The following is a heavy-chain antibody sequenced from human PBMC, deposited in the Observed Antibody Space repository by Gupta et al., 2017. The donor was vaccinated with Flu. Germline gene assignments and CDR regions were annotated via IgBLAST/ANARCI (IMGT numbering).Heavy chain of an antibody. D-gene: IGHD3-22*01. V-gene: IGHV3-35*01. CDR2: VSWNGSRT. CDR1: GFTFSNSD. CDR3: TGAILVVVVITTWSIRT. Sequence: EVQLVESGGGLVQPGGSLRLSCAASGFTFSNSDMNWVHQAPGKGLEWVSGVSWNGSRTHYADSVKGRFIISRDNSRNTLYLQTNSLRAEDTAVYYCTGAILVVVVITTWSIRTWGQGTLVTVSS. J-gene: IGHJ5*02.